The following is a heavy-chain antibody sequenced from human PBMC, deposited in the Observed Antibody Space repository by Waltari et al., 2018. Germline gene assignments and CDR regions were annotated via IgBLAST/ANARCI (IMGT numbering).Heavy chain of an antibody. V-gene: IGHV3-9*01. CDR3: AKDGTVAGKAGSGYFDI. CDR2: MSWDSGIR. CDR1: GFKFDDYA. Sequence: EVQLVESGGDLVQPGRSLRLSCAASGFKFDDYAMYWVRQVPGKGLECVAGMSWDSGIRGQAGSVRGRFTISRDNAKTSLYLQMNSLRPEDTALYYCAKDGTVAGKAGSGYFDIWGRGTLVSVSS. D-gene: IGHD6-19*01. J-gene: IGHJ2*01.